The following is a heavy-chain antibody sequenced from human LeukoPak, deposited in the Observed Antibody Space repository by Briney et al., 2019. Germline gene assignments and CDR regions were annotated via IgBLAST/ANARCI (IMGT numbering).Heavy chain of an antibody. CDR3: ARRQISATDTNWFDP. CDR2: IYPGDSDT. Sequence: GESLKISCRGSGYSFATYWIGWVRQMPGKGLEWMGIIYPGDSDTMYSPSFQGQVTISVDKSISTAYLQWSSLKASHTAMYYCARRQISATDTNWFDPWGQGTLVIVSS. V-gene: IGHV5-51*01. CDR1: GYSFATYW. D-gene: IGHD6-13*01. J-gene: IGHJ5*02.